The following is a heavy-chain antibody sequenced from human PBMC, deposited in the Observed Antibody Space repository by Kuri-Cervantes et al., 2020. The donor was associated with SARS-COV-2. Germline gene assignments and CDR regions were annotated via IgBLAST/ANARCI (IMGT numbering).Heavy chain of an antibody. J-gene: IGHJ6*02. Sequence: LRLPCAISGDSVSSNTAAWNWIRQSPSRGLEWLGRTYYRSKWYNDYAVSVKSRITINPDTSKNQFYLHLNSVTPEDTAVYYCARDHPGPEFYYGMDVWGQGTTVTVSS. CDR2: TYYRSKWYN. D-gene: IGHD3-10*01. V-gene: IGHV6-1*01. CDR1: GDSVSSNTAA. CDR3: ARDHPGPEFYYGMDV.